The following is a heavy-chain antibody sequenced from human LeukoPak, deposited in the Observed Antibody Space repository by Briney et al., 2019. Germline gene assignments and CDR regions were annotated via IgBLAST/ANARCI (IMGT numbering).Heavy chain of an antibody. Sequence: PGGSLRLSCAASGFTFDDYSMHWVRQGPGKGLEWVSLISWDGNWKYYGDSVKDRFTISRDNAKNSLYLQMNSLRAEDTAVYYCAKEAYDILTGPSKSAFDIWGQGTMVTVSS. CDR1: GFTFDDYS. J-gene: IGHJ3*02. CDR2: ISWDGNWK. V-gene: IGHV3-43*01. CDR3: AKEAYDILTGPSKSAFDI. D-gene: IGHD3-9*01.